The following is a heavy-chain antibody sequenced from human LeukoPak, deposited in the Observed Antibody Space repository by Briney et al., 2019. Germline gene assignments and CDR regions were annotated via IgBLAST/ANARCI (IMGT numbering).Heavy chain of an antibody. V-gene: IGHV1-8*01. CDR2: TNPNSGNT. CDR3: ARGIRRVRETAPGY. J-gene: IGHJ4*02. D-gene: IGHD5-24*01. CDR1: GYTFTSYD. Sequence: ASVKVSCKASGYTFTSYDINWVRQATGQGLEWMGWTNPNSGNTGYAQKFQGRVTMTRNTSISTAYMELSSLRSEDTAVYYCARGIRRVRETAPGYWGQGTLVTVSS.